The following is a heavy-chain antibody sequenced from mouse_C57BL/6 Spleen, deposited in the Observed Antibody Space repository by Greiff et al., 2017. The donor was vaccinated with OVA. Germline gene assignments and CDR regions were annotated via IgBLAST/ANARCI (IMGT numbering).Heavy chain of an antibody. CDR1: GFNIKNTY. V-gene: IGHV14-3*01. J-gene: IGHJ1*03. Sequence: EVQVVESVAELVRPGASVKLSCTASGFNIKNTYLHWVKQRPAQGLEWIGRIDPAHGTPKYAPKFQGKATITADTSSNTAYLQLSSLTAEDTAIYYCARSELGRWYFDVWGTGTTVTVSS. CDR3: ARSELGRWYFDV. CDR2: IDPAHGTP. D-gene: IGHD4-1*01.